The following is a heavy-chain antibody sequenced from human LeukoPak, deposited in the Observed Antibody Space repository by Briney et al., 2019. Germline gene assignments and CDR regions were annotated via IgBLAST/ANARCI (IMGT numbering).Heavy chain of an antibody. CDR1: GFTFSSYA. CDR2: ISYDGSNK. CDR3: AKGFSVSAWRVNDAFDI. J-gene: IGHJ3*02. V-gene: IGHV3-30-3*01. D-gene: IGHD3-3*01. Sequence: GGSLRLSCAASGFTFSSYAMHWVRQAPGKGLEWVAVISYDGSNKYYADSVKGRFTISRDNSKNTLYLQMNSLRAEDTAVYYCAKGFSVSAWRVNDAFDIWGQGTMVTVSS.